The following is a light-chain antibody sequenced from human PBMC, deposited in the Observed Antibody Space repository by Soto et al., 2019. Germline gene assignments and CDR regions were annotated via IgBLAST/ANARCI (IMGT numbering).Light chain of an antibody. CDR3: QKYNSDPRT. CDR2: DAN. CDR1: QGISHY. Sequence: DIQMTQSPSSLSASVGDRVTITCRASQGISHYLAWYQQRPGQVPKLLIHDANILQSGVPSRFSGSGSGTDFTLTISSLQPEDVATYYCQKYNSDPRTFGQGTKVDIK. J-gene: IGKJ1*01. V-gene: IGKV1-27*01.